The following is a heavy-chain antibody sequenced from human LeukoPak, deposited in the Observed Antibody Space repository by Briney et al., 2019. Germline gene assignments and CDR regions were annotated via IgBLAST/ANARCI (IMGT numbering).Heavy chain of an antibody. CDR1: EFTFSSYW. Sequence: PGGSLRLSCAGSEFTFSSYWMSWVRQAPGKGLEWVAIIKQDGSEKYYVDSVKGRFTISRDDAKNSLYLQMNSLRAEDTAVYYCAREGFRSPLTTNWFDPWGQGTLVTVSS. CDR3: AREGFRSPLTTNWFDP. J-gene: IGHJ5*02. D-gene: IGHD2/OR15-2a*01. V-gene: IGHV3-7*05. CDR2: IKQDGSEK.